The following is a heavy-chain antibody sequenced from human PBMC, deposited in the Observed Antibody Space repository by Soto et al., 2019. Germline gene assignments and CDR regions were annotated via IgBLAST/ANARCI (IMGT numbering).Heavy chain of an antibody. V-gene: IGHV3-23*01. CDR1: GFTFSSYA. J-gene: IGHJ4*02. D-gene: IGHD6-13*01. CDR3: AKMGGNSAAGPGTR. CDR2: ISGSGGST. Sequence: GGSLRLSCAASGFTFSSYAMSWVRQAPGKGLEWVSAISGSGGSTYYADSVKGRFTISRDNSKNTPYLQMNSLRAEDTAVYYCAKMGGNSAAGPGTRWGQGTLVTVSS.